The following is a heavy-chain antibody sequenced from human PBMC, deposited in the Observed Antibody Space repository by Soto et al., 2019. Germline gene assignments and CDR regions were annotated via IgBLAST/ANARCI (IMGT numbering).Heavy chain of an antibody. CDR3: AKMAGWKRGYCSGGSCYRKPKRDYYYYYMDV. Sequence: GGSLRLSCAASGFTFSSYAMSWVRQAPGKGLEWVSAISGSGGSTYYADSVKGRFTISRDNSKNTLYLQMNSLRAEDTAVYYCAKMAGWKRGYCSGGSCYRKPKRDYYYYYMDVWDKGTTVTVSS. CDR1: GFTFSSYA. CDR2: ISGSGGST. V-gene: IGHV3-23*01. D-gene: IGHD2-15*01. J-gene: IGHJ6*03.